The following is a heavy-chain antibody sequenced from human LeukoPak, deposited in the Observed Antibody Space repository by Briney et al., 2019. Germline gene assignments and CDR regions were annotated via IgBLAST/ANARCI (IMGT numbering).Heavy chain of an antibody. D-gene: IGHD3-10*01. CDR1: GYTFTSYY. Sequence: GASVKVSCKASGYTFTSYYMHWVRQAPGQGLEWMGWISAYNGNTNYAQKLQGRVTMTTDTSTSTAYMELRSLRSDDTAVYYCARDGMSITMVRGVPADPPVRSRIFDYWGQGTLVTVSS. CDR3: ARDGMSITMVRGVPADPPVRSRIFDY. V-gene: IGHV1-18*04. J-gene: IGHJ4*02. CDR2: ISAYNGNT.